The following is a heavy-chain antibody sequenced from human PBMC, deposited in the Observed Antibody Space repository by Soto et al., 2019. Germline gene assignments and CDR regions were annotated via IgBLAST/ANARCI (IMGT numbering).Heavy chain of an antibody. J-gene: IGHJ4*02. CDR3: TKVGGLYDFWSGPLHFDL. V-gene: IGHV3-9*01. Sequence: GQLVESGGGFVQPGRSLRLSCAGSGFIFDDFALHWVRQAPGKGLEWVSGISWNSDSIGYADAVKGRFTISRDNAKNSLYLQMNSLRVEDTALYYCTKVGGLYDFWSGPLHFDLWGQGTLVTVSS. D-gene: IGHD3-3*01. CDR1: GFIFDDFA. CDR2: ISWNSDSI.